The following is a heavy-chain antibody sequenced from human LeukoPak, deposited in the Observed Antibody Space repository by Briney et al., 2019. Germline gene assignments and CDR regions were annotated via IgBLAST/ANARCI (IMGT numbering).Heavy chain of an antibody. Sequence: GGSLRLSCAASGFTFSSYGMHWVRQAPGKGLEWVAVISYDGSNKYYADFVKGRFTISRDNSKNTLYLQMNSLRAEDTAVYYCAKGRSTYSYYYGMDVWGQGTTVTVSS. V-gene: IGHV3-30*18. CDR3: AKGRSTYSYYYGMDV. CDR2: ISYDGSNK. CDR1: GFTFSSYG. D-gene: IGHD1-26*01. J-gene: IGHJ6*02.